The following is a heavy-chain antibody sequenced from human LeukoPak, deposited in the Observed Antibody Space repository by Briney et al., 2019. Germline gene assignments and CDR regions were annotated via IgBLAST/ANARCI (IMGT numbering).Heavy chain of an antibody. CDR2: IYYSGST. V-gene: IGHV4-31*03. Sequence: SETLSLTCTVSGGSISSGGYSWSWIRQHPGKGLEWIGYIYYSGSTYYNPSLKSRVTISVDTSKNQFSLKLSSVTAADTAVYYCARVCTMIVDQDYYFDYWGQGTLVTVSS. J-gene: IGHJ4*02. CDR1: GGSISSGGYS. D-gene: IGHD3-22*01. CDR3: ARVCTMIVDQDYYFDY.